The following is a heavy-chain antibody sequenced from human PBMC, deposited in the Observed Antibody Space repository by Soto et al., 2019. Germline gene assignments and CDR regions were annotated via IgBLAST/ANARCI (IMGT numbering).Heavy chain of an antibody. D-gene: IGHD3-22*01. CDR2: IYPDDSDT. J-gene: IGHJ6*02. Sequence: GESLKISCKGSGYSVSSYWSGWVRQMPGKGLEWMGIIYPDDSDTKYSPSFQGQVTISADKSISTAYLQWSSLKASDTAMYYCARGHYYDSSGYYLHYGMDVWGQGTTVTVS. CDR3: ARGHYYDSSGYYLHYGMDV. V-gene: IGHV5-51*01. CDR1: GYSVSSYW.